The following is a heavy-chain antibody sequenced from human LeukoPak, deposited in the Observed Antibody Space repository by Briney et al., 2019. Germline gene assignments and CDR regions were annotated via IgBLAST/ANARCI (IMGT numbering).Heavy chain of an antibody. CDR1: GYTFTSYD. CDR3: ARGGPNSGGWTLDY. D-gene: IGHD6-19*01. J-gene: IGHJ4*02. V-gene: IGHV1-8*03. Sequence: ASVKVSCKASGYTFTSYDINWVRQATGQGLEWMGWMNPDSGNTGYAQKFQGRVTITRDTSASTAYMDLSSLTSEDMAVFYCARGGPNSGGWTLDYWGQGTLVSVSS. CDR2: MNPDSGNT.